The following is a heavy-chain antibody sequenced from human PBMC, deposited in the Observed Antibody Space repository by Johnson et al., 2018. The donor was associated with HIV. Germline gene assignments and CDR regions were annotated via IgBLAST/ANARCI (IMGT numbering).Heavy chain of an antibody. CDR1: GFTFSSYD. D-gene: IGHD6-13*01. Sequence: EVQVVESGGGLVQPGGSLRLSCAASGFTFSSYDMHWVRQAPGKGLEWVSAIGTAGDTYYPGSVKGRFTISRDNSKNTLYLQMNSLRAEDTAVYYCAGGEQLVHLGAFDIWGQGTMVTVSS. CDR3: AGGEQLVHLGAFDI. J-gene: IGHJ3*02. V-gene: IGHV3-13*01. CDR2: IGTAGDT.